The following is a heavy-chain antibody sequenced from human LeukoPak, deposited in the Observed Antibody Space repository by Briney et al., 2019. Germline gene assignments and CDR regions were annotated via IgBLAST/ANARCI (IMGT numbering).Heavy chain of an antibody. CDR1: GFTFSSSW. J-gene: IGHJ6*02. Sequence: GGSLRLSCAASGFTFSSSWVHWVRQAPGQGLVWVSRINNDGSTTNYVDSVKGRFTIPRDNAKNTLYLQMNSLRAEDTAVFYCVRDRFYGMDVWGQGTTVTVSS. V-gene: IGHV3-74*01. CDR3: VRDRFYGMDV. CDR2: INNDGSTT.